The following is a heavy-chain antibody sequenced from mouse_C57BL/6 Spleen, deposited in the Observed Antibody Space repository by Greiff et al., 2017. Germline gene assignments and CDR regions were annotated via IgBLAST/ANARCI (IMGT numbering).Heavy chain of an antibody. CDR2: ISDGGSYT. V-gene: IGHV5-4*01. J-gene: IGHJ1*03. Sequence: EVKLVESGGGLVKPGGSLKLSCAASGFTFSSYAMSWVRQTPEKRLEWVATISDGGSYTYYPDNVKGRFTISRDNAKNNLYLQMSHLKSEDTAMYYCARDRGGFPHWYFDVWGTGTTVTVSS. CDR3: ARDRGGFPHWYFDV. CDR1: GFTFSSYA.